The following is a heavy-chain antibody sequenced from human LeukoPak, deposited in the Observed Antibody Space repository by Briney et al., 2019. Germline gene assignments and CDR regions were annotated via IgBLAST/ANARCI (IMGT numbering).Heavy chain of an antibody. CDR1: GGSFSGYY. Sequence: SETLSLTCAVYGGSFSGYYWSWIRQPPGKGLEWIGEINHSGSTNYNPSLKSRVTISVDTSKNQFSLKLSSVTAADTAMYYCARRRTMYYYDSTPRPLDYWGQGTLVTVSS. V-gene: IGHV4-34*01. CDR3: ARRRTMYYYDSTPRPLDY. J-gene: IGHJ4*02. D-gene: IGHD3-22*01. CDR2: INHSGST.